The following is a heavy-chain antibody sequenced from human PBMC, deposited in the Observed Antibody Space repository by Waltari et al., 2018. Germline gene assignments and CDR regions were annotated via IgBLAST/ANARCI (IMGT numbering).Heavy chain of an antibody. CDR2: SVPGYSDT. V-gene: IGHV5-51*03. D-gene: IGHD6-19*01. CDR3: ARRSAVAGTVLQH. J-gene: IGHJ1*01. CDR1: GYSFTSYW. Sequence: EVQLVQSGAEVKKPGESLKISCKGSGYSFTSYWIGWERQMPGKGPEWMGTSVPGYSDTGYSPSFQGQVTISADKSISTAYLQWSSLKASDTAMYYCARRSAVAGTVLQHWGQGTLVTVSS.